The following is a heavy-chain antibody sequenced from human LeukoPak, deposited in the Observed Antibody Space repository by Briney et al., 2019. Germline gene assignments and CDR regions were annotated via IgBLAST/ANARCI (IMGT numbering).Heavy chain of an antibody. J-gene: IGHJ6*02. D-gene: IGHD2-21*02. CDR2: IGAGGSKT. CDR3: AKGIKGSYCNGDCYLTYYYYGLDV. V-gene: IGHV3-23*01. Sequence: GGSLRLSCAASGFTFSSFAMSWVRQAPGKGLEWVSIIGAGGSKTYYADSVKGRFTISRDNSKNMLYLQMNSLRAEDTAVYYCAKGIKGSYCNGDCYLTYYYYGLDVWGQGTTVTVSS. CDR1: GFTFSSFA.